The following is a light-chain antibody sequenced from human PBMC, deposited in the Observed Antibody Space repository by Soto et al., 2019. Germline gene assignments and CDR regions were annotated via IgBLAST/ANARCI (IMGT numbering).Light chain of an antibody. V-gene: IGKV3-15*01. CDR1: QSVSSN. Sequence: EIVMTQSPATLSVSPGERATLSCRASQSVSSNLAWYQQKPGQTPKLLIYVASTRATGIPARFSGSGSGTEFTLTISSLQSEDFAVYYCQQDNVGPLTFGGGTKVEFK. J-gene: IGKJ4*01. CDR3: QQDNVGPLT. CDR2: VAS.